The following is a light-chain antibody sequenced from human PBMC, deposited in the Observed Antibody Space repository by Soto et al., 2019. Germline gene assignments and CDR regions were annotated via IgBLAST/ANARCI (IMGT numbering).Light chain of an antibody. J-gene: IGKJ2*01. Sequence: DIQMTQSPSSLSASVGDRVTITCRASQSISSSLNWYQQKPGKAPNLLIFAASSLKSGVPSRFSGSGSGTDFTLTISSLQPEAFATFYCQQSYSTPMYTFGQGTKLEIK. CDR2: AAS. CDR1: QSISSS. CDR3: QQSYSTPMYT. V-gene: IGKV1-39*01.